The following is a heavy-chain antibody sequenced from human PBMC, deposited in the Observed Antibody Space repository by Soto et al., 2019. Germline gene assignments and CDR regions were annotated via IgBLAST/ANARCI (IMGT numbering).Heavy chain of an antibody. Sequence: PSETLSLTCTVSGGSISSGDYYWSWIRQPPGKGLEWIGYIYYSGSTYYNPSLKSRVTISVDTSKNQFSLKLSSVTAADTAVYYCARSEYGGDAEYFQHWGQGTLVTVSS. CDR3: ARSEYGGDAEYFQH. J-gene: IGHJ1*01. CDR1: GGSISSGDYY. D-gene: IGHD2-21*02. CDR2: IYYSGST. V-gene: IGHV4-30-4*01.